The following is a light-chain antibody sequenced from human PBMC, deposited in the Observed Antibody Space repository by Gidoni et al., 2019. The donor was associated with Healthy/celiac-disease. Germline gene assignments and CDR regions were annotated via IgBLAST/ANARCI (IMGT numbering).Light chain of an antibody. CDR3: AAWDDSLNGLWV. CDR2: SNN. J-gene: IGLJ3*02. Sequence: QSVLPQPPSASGTPGRRVTISCSGSSSNIGSNTVHWYQQLPGTAPKLRIYSNNQRPSGVPDRFSGSKSGTSASLAISGLQPEDEADYYCAAWDDSLNGLWVFGGGTKLTVL. V-gene: IGLV1-44*01. CDR1: SSNIGSNT.